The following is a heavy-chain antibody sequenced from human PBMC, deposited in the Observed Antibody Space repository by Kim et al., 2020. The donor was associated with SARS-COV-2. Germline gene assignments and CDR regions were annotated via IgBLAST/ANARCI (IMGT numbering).Heavy chain of an antibody. D-gene: IGHD5-18*01. Sequence: STDYALSVKSRITINADTSTNQLSLQLRSVSPDDTAVYYCARRYAYGFDYWGQGTLVTVSS. CDR3: ARRYAYGFDY. CDR2: ST. V-gene: IGHV6-1*01. J-gene: IGHJ4*02.